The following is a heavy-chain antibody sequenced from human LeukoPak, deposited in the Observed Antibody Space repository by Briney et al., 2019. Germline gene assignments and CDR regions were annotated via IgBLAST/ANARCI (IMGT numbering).Heavy chain of an antibody. Sequence: GGSLRLSCAASGFTFTDYAMSWVRQAPEKGLEWLSTISDNGSQTYYTDSVKGRFTISRDNSRNTEFLQMNSLRAEDSGVYYCATDRERDPSVYYLVGGQGTLITVSS. CDR1: GFTFTDYA. CDR2: ISDNGSQT. J-gene: IGHJ4*02. CDR3: ATDRERDPSVYYLV. D-gene: IGHD3-22*01. V-gene: IGHV3-23*01.